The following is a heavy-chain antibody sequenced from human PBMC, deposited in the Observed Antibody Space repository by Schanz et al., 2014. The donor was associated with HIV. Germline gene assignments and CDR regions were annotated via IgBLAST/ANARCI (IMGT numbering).Heavy chain of an antibody. CDR3: AREREESIAYYYYGMDV. Sequence: VQLVESGGGVVQPGRSLRLSCAASGFTFSSYAMSWVRQAPGKGLEWVSAISGSGGSTYYADSVKGRFTISRDNSKNTLYLQMNSLRAEDTAVYYCAREREESIAYYYYGMDVWGQGTAVTVSS. CDR1: GFTFSSYA. D-gene: IGHD1-26*01. CDR2: ISGSGGST. V-gene: IGHV3-23*04. J-gene: IGHJ6*02.